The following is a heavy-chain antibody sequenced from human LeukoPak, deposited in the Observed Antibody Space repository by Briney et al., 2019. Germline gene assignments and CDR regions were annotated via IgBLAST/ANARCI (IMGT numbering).Heavy chain of an antibody. CDR3: ARFSGSSN. CDR1: GFTVSSNY. V-gene: IGHV3-21*01. Sequence: GGSLRLSCAASGFTVSSNYMSWVRQAPGKGLEWVSSISSSSSYIYYADSVKGRFTISRDNAKNSLYLQMNSLRAEDTAVYYCARFSGSSNWGQGTLVTVSS. J-gene: IGHJ4*02. D-gene: IGHD1-26*01. CDR2: ISSSSSYI.